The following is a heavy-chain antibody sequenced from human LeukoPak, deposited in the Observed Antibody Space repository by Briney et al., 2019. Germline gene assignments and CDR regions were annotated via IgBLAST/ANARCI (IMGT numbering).Heavy chain of an antibody. CDR1: GFIFSSYG. Sequence: GGSLRFSCAASGFIFSSYGMHWVRQAPGKGLEWVAVISYDGSNKNYADSVKGRFTISRDNSKNTLYLQMNSLRAEDTAVYYCAKEDYGDYCFDYWGQGTLVTVSS. CDR3: AKEDYGDYCFDY. D-gene: IGHD4-17*01. CDR2: ISYDGSNK. V-gene: IGHV3-30*18. J-gene: IGHJ4*02.